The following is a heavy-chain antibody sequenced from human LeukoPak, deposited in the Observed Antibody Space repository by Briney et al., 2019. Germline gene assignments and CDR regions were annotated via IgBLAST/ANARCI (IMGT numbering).Heavy chain of an antibody. D-gene: IGHD3-22*01. CDR3: AKDQVWIVVGSFDY. V-gene: IGHV1-2*02. CDR1: GYSFAAYY. J-gene: IGHJ4*02. Sequence: ASVKVSCTASGYSFAAYYIHWVRQAPGQGLEWMGWIFPNSGGTNYAQKFQGRVTMTRDTPMSTAYMELSSLRFDDMAVYYCAKDQVWIVVGSFDYWGQGTLVTVSS. CDR2: IFPNSGGT.